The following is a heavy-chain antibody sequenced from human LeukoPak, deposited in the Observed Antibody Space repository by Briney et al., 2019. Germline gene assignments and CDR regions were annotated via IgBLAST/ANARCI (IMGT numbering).Heavy chain of an antibody. V-gene: IGHV3-74*01. CDR3: ARSSYYDFWSGYLPLDY. J-gene: IGHJ4*02. CDR2: INTDGSST. Sequence: AGGSLRLSCAASGFTFSSYWMHWVRQAPWKGLVWVSRINTDGSSTSYADSVKGRFTISRDNAKNTLYLQMNSLRAEDTAVYYCARSSYYDFWSGYLPLDYWGQGTLVTVSS. D-gene: IGHD3-3*01. CDR1: GFTFSSYW.